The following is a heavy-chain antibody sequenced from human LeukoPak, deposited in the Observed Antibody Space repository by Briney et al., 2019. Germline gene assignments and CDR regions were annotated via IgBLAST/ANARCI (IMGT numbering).Heavy chain of an antibody. D-gene: IGHD2-8*02. CDR1: GYTFTDYY. CDR2: INPNSGGT. J-gene: IGHJ5*02. CDR3: ARAAVVTGSTETFDP. V-gene: IGHV1-2*02. Sequence: GASVRVSCKASGYTFTDYYMHWVRQAPGQGLEWMGWINPNSGGTNYAQKFQGRVTMSRDTYTSAAYMELSRLRSDDTAVYYCARAAVVTGSTETFDPWGQGTLVTVSS.